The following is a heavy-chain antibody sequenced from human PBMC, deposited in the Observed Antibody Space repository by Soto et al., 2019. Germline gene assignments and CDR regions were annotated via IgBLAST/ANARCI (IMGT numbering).Heavy chain of an antibody. J-gene: IGHJ3*02. Sequence: GGSLRLSCAASGFTFSSYSMNWVRQAPGKGLEWVSSISSSSSYIYYADSVKGRFTISRDNAKNSLYLQMNSLRAEDTAVYYCARSASGQWLVLYAFDIWGQGTMVTVSS. CDR3: ARSASGQWLVLYAFDI. CDR2: ISSSSSYI. CDR1: GFTFSSYS. D-gene: IGHD6-19*01. V-gene: IGHV3-21*01.